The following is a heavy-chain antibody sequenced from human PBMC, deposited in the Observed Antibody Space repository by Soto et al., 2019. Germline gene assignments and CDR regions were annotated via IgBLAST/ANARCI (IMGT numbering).Heavy chain of an antibody. CDR1: GFTFSSYG. V-gene: IGHV3-30*18. CDR3: AKDPRTTALD. J-gene: IGHJ4*02. D-gene: IGHD4-17*01. Sequence: GGSLRLSCAASGFTFSSYGMHWVRQAPGKGLGWVAVISYDGSNKYYADSVKGRFTISRDNSKNTLYLQMNSLRAEDTAVYYCAKDPRTTALDWGQGTLVTAPQ. CDR2: ISYDGSNK.